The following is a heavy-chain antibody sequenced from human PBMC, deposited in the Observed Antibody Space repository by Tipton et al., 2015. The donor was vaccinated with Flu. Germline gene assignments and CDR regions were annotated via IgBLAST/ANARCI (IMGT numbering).Heavy chain of an antibody. CDR3: VTNLITMVRGVITTDDAFDI. J-gene: IGHJ3*02. D-gene: IGHD3-10*01. CDR1: GGSISSGGYY. Sequence: TLSLTCTVSGGSISSGGYYWSRIRQHPGKGLEWIGYIYYSGSTYYNPSLKSRVTISVDTSKNQFSLKLSSVTAAGTAVYYCVTNLITMVRGVITTDDAFDIWGQGTMVTVSS. CDR2: IYYSGST. V-gene: IGHV4-31*03.